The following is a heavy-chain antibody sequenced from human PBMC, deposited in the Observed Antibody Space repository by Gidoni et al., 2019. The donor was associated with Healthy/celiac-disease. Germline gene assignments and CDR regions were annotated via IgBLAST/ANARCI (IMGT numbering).Heavy chain of an antibody. CDR1: VYTFTSSA. D-gene: IGHD5-12*01. CDR3: ARVGAYSGYHPTSGEGYDY. V-gene: IGHV1-3*01. CDR2: INAGNGNT. J-gene: IGHJ4*02. Sequence: QVQLVQSGAEVKKPGASVQASCKPSVYTFTSSAMHWVRQAPGQRLEWMGWINAGNGNTKYSQKFQGRVTITRDTSASTAYMELSSLRSEDTAVYYCARVGAYSGYHPTSGEGYDYWGQGTLVTVSS.